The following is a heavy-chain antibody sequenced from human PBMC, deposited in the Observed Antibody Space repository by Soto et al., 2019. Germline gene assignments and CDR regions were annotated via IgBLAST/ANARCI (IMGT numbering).Heavy chain of an antibody. CDR3: ARDGGWLRLRQSQKAGYYYYGMDV. J-gene: IGHJ6*02. CDR1: GGYIVSGGYY. CDR2: IYTSGST. D-gene: IGHD5-12*01. Sequence: SETLSLTCAVSGGYIVSGGYYWSWIRQPAGKGLEWIGRIYTSGSTNYNPSLKSRVTMSVDTSKNQFSLKLSSVTAADTAVYYCARDGGWLRLRQSQKAGYYYYGMDVWGQGTTVTVSS. V-gene: IGHV4-61*02.